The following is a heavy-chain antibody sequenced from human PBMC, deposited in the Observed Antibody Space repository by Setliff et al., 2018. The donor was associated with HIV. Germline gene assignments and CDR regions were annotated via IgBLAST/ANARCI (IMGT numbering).Heavy chain of an antibody. Sequence: SETLSLTCAVSGGSFSGYYWSWIRQPPGKGLEWIGEINQSGGINYNPSLKSRVTISIDTFKNQFSMKLYSVTAADTAVYYCATASGYDLFMGAFDIWGQGTMVTVTS. V-gene: IGHV4-34*01. CDR2: INQSGGI. CDR1: GGSFSGYY. CDR3: ATASGYDLFMGAFDI. J-gene: IGHJ3*02. D-gene: IGHD5-12*01.